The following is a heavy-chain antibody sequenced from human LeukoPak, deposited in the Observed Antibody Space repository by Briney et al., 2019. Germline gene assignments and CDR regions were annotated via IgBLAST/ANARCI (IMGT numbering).Heavy chain of an antibody. D-gene: IGHD2/OR15-2a*01. CDR1: GFTFSSYW. CDR3: AKVYFRHAFDI. J-gene: IGHJ3*02. Sequence: PGGSLRLSCAASGFTFSSYWMSWVRQAPGKGLEWVSTISAGADDTYYADFVKGRFTISRDKFKNMLYLQMNSLRAEDTAVYYCAKVYFRHAFDIWGQGTVVTVSS. CDR2: ISAGADDT. V-gene: IGHV3-23*01.